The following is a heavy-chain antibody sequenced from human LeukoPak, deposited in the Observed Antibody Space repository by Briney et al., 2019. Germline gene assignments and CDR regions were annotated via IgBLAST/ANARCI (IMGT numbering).Heavy chain of an antibody. V-gene: IGHV4-34*01. CDR3: ARGTTLDY. CDR2: IYHSEST. CDR1: GGSFSGYY. Sequence: PSETLSLTCAVYGGSFSGYYWSWIRQPPGKGLEWVGEIYHSESTNYNPSLKGRVTISVDTSKNQFSRTLSSVTAADTAVYYCARGTTLDYWGQGTLVTVSS. J-gene: IGHJ4*02. D-gene: IGHD1-7*01.